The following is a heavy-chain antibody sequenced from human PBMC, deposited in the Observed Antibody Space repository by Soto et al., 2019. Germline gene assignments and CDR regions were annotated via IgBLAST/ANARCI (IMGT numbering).Heavy chain of an antibody. D-gene: IGHD2-15*01. CDR2: TYYRSKWYT. CDR1: EARVAAYRAA. CDR3: TTGATSVLYVNYCYGIFL. V-gene: IGHV6-1*01. Sequence: QTNSHTCAVSEARVAAYRAAWNWIRQSPTRGLEWLGRTYYRSKWYTDYAESVKSRITINPDTSKNQVSLQLKSVTPEDTAVYYCTTGATSVLYVNYCYGIFLWG. J-gene: IGHJ6*02.